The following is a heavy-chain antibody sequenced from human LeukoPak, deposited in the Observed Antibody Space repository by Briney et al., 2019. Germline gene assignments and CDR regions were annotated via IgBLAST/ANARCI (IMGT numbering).Heavy chain of an antibody. D-gene: IGHD3-10*01. CDR2: MNPNSGNT. CDR3: AKTLWFGELYLPYYFDY. Sequence: GASVKVSCKASGYTFTSYDVNWVRQATGQGLEWMGWMNPNSGNTAYAQKFQGRVTMTRNTSITTAYMELSSLRSEDTAVYYCAKTLWFGELYLPYYFDYWGQGTLVTVSS. J-gene: IGHJ4*02. V-gene: IGHV1-8*01. CDR1: GYTFTSYD.